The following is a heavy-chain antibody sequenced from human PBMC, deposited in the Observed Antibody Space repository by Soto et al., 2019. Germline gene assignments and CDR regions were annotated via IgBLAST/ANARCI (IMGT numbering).Heavy chain of an antibody. CDR3: AKNGRAAAMYNWFDP. CDR2: ISGSGGTT. CDR1: GSTFSSYA. D-gene: IGHD6-13*01. Sequence: EVQLLESGGGLVQPGGSLRLSCKGSGSTFSSYAMNWVRQAQGKGLECVSTISGSGGTTYYADSVKGRFTISRDNSKNTLYLQMSSLRAEDTAVYYCAKNGRAAAMYNWFDPWGQGTLVTVSS. V-gene: IGHV3-23*01. J-gene: IGHJ5*02.